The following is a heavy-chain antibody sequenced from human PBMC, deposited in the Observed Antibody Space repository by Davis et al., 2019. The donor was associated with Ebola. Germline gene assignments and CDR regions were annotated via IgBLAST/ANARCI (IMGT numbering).Heavy chain of an antibody. V-gene: IGHV3-48*01. J-gene: IGHJ4*02. D-gene: IGHD5-12*01. CDR2: ISSSSSTI. CDR3: APTKVGRFDY. Sequence: GGSLRLSCAASGFTFSSYSMNWVRQAPGKGLEWVSYISSSSSTIYYADSVKGRFTISRDNSKNTLYLQMNSMRAEDTAVYYCAPTKVGRFDYWGQGTLVTVSS. CDR1: GFTFSSYS.